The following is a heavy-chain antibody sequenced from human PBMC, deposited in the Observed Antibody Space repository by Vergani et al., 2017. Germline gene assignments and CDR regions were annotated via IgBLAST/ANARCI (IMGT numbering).Heavy chain of an antibody. J-gene: IGHJ4*02. CDR1: GYTFTSYG. Sequence: QVQLVQSGAEVKKPGASVKVSCKASGYTFTSYGISWVRQAPGQGLEWMGRIIPILGIANYAQKFQGRVTITADKSTSTAYMELSSLRSEDTAVYYCASQLEPQYYFDYWGQGTLVTVSS. V-gene: IGHV1-69*04. CDR2: IIPILGIA. CDR3: ASQLEPQYYFDY. D-gene: IGHD1-1*01.